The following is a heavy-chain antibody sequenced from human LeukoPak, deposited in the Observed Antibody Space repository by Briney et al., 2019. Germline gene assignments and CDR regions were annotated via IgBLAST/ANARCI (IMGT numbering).Heavy chain of an antibody. D-gene: IGHD2-15*01. Sequence: ASVKVSCKGSGYTFSSYAIHWVRRAPGQRLEWMGWINAGNGDTKYSQKFQGRVTITRDTSATTAYMELSSLRSEETAVYYCTRGTGCTGGSCSYYGMDVWGQGTTVTVSS. J-gene: IGHJ6*02. CDR1: GYTFSSYA. CDR3: TRGTGCTGGSCSYYGMDV. V-gene: IGHV1-3*01. CDR2: INAGNGDT.